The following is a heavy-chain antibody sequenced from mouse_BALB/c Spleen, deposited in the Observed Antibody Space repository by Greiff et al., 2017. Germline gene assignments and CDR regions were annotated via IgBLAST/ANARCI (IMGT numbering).Heavy chain of an antibody. Sequence: VQLQESGAELAKPGASVKMSCKASGYTFTSYWMHWVKQRPGQGLEWIGYITPSTGYTKYNQKFKDKATLTADKSSSTAYMHLSSLTSEDSAVYYCAREGYGHAMDYWGQGTSVTVSS. CDR1: GYTFTSYW. CDR2: ITPSTGYT. CDR3: AREGYGHAMDY. D-gene: IGHD1-2*01. V-gene: IGHV1-7*01. J-gene: IGHJ4*01.